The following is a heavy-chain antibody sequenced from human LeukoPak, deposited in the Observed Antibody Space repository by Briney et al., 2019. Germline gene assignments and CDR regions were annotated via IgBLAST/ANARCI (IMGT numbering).Heavy chain of an antibody. D-gene: IGHD3-22*01. CDR1: GYSFTGYY. CDR3: ARAEGSGYYQGRDY. CDR2: IFPNSGDT. Sequence: ASVKVSCKASGYSFTGYYMHWVRQAPGQGPEWMGWIFPNSGDTHYAQKFQGRVSKTRDTSISTAYMELNRLTSDDTAIYYCARAEGSGYYQGRDYWGQGTLVTVSS. J-gene: IGHJ4*02. V-gene: IGHV1-2*02.